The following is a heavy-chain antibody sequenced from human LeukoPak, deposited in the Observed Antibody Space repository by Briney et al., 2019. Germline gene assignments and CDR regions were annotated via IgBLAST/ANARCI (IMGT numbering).Heavy chain of an antibody. CDR2: IYYRGST. V-gene: IGHV4-59*08. CDR3: ARNRLRKYWYFDL. J-gene: IGHJ2*01. Sequence: PSETLSLTCTVSGGSISSYYWSWIRQPPGKGLEWIGYIYYRGSTSYNPSLKSRVTISVDTSKNQFSLKLSSVTAADTAVYYCARNRLRKYWYFDLWGRGTLVTVSS. D-gene: IGHD1-14*01. CDR1: GGSISSYY.